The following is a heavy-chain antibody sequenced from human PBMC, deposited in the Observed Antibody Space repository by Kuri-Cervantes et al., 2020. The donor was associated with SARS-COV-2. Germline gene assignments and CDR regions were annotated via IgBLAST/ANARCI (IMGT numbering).Heavy chain of an antibody. Sequence: SVKVSCKASGYTFTSYAMHWVRQAPGQGLEWMGGIIPIFGTANYAQKFQGRVTITADESTSTAYMELSSLRSEDTAVYYCARPLHCTNGVCSYYYYYGMDVWGQGTTVTVSS. CDR3: ARPLHCTNGVCSYYYYYGMDV. J-gene: IGHJ6*02. V-gene: IGHV1-69*13. CDR1: GYTFTSYA. CDR2: IIPIFGTA. D-gene: IGHD2-8*01.